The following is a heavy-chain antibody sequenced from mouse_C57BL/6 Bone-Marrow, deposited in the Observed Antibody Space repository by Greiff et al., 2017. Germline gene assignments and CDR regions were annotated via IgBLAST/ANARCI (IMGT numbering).Heavy chain of an antibody. CDR1: GYTFTSYW. J-gene: IGHJ4*01. CDR2: IDPSDSYT. Sequence: QVQLQPGAELVRPGTSVKLSCKASGYTFTSYWMHWVKQRPGQGLEWIGVIDPSDSYTNYNQKLKGKATLTVDTSSSTAYMQLSSLTSEDSAVYYCARGGTAQATYAMDYWGQGTSVTVSS. V-gene: IGHV1-59*01. CDR3: ARGGTAQATYAMDY. D-gene: IGHD3-2*02.